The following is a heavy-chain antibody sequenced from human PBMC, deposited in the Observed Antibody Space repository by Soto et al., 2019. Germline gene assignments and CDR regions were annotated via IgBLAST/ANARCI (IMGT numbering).Heavy chain of an antibody. CDR1: GFTFSSYS. V-gene: IGHV3-21*01. J-gene: IGHJ6*02. Sequence: PGGSLRLSCAASGFTFSSYSMNWVRQAPGKGLEWVSSISSSSSYIYYADSVKGRFTISRDNAKNSLYLQMNSLRAEDTAVYYCARDRKVRGVISLKYGMDVWAQGTTVTVSS. CDR2: ISSSSSYI. D-gene: IGHD3-10*01. CDR3: ARDRKVRGVISLKYGMDV.